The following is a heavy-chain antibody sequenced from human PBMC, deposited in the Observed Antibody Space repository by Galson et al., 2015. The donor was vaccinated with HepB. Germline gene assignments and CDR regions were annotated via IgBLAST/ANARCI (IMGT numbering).Heavy chain of an antibody. CDR3: ARVYSGWYWFDS. Sequence: TITNYADSVKGRFTISRDNARNTVYLQMDSLRAEDTAVYYCARVYSGWYWFDSWGQGTLVTVSS. CDR2: TIT. J-gene: IGHJ5*01. D-gene: IGHD6-19*01. V-gene: IGHV3-74*01.